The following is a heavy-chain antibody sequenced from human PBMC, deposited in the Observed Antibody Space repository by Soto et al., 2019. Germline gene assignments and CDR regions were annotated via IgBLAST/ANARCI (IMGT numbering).Heavy chain of an antibody. V-gene: IGHV3-21*01. D-gene: IGHD4-4*01. CDR2: ISSSSSYI. CDR1: GFPFSSYR. Sequence: GGARIPSRAGSGFPFSSYRMKWVRQAPGKGLESLSSISSSSSYIYYADSVKGRFTITRGNAKNSLYLQMNSLRAEDTAGYDCAREEVTLDYWGQGTLVTVSS. CDR3: AREEVTLDY. J-gene: IGHJ4*02.